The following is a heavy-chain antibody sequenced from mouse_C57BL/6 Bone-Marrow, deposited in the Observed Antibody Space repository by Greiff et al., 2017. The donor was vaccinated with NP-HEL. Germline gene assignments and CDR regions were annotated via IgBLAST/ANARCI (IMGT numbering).Heavy chain of an antibody. CDR3: ARDTWFAY. J-gene: IGHJ3*01. Sequence: EVQLVEPGGGLVKPGGSLKLSCAASGFTFSSYAMSWVRQTPEQRLEWVATISDGGSYTYYPDNVKGRFTISRDNAKNNLYLQMSHLKSEDTAMYYCARDTWFAYGGQGTLVTVSA. CDR1: GFTFSSYA. V-gene: IGHV5-4*01. CDR2: ISDGGSYT.